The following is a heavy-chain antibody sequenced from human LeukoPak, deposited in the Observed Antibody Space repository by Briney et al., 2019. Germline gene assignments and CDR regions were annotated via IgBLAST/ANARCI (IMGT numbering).Heavy chain of an antibody. CDR2: ISGSGGST. CDR3: ARSIAARGYFDY. CDR1: GFTFSSYA. V-gene: IGHV3-23*01. D-gene: IGHD6-6*01. Sequence: PGGSLRLSCAASGFTFSSYAMSWVRQAPGKGLEWVSAISGSGGSTYYADSVKGRFTISRDNSKNTLYLQMNSLRAEDTAVYYCARSIAARGYFDYWGQGTLVTVSS. J-gene: IGHJ4*02.